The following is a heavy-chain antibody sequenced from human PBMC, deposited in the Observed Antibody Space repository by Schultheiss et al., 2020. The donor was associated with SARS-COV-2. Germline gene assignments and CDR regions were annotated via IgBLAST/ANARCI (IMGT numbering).Heavy chain of an antibody. CDR2: INPNSGGT. Sequence: ASVKVSCKASGYTFTSYGISWVRQAPGQGLEWMGWINPNSGGTNYAQKFQGRVTMTRDTSISTAYMELSSLRSDDTAVYYCARERGVTTVTTGLTDYWGQGTLVTVSS. D-gene: IGHD4-17*01. V-gene: IGHV1-2*02. J-gene: IGHJ4*02. CDR3: ARERGVTTVTTGLTDY. CDR1: GYTFTSYG.